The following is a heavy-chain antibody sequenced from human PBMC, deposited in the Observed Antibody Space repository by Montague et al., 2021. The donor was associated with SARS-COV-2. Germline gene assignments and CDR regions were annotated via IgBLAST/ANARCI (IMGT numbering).Heavy chain of an antibody. CDR1: GGSISSFY. CDR3: ARDYSANLPAVY. D-gene: IGHD4/OR15-4a*01. CDR2: ISYSGST. J-gene: IGHJ4*02. V-gene: IGHV4-59*12. Sequence: SETLSLTCTVSGGSISSFYWSWFLQPPGKGLEWIGYISYSGSTNYNPSLTSRVTMSLDTSKNQFSLKVNSVTAADTAVYYCARDYSANLPAVYWGQGTLVTVSS.